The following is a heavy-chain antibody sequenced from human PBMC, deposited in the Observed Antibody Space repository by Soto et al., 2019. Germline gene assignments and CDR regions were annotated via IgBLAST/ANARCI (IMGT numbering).Heavy chain of an antibody. D-gene: IGHD1-26*01. CDR1: GGSFNSHA. J-gene: IGHJ6*01. CDR2: VIPIFTSA. Sequence: QVQLVQSGAEVKKPGSSVKVSCKASGGSFNSHAFSWVRQAPGQGLEWLGGVIPIFTSANYAQKFQGRVTITADESSSTIYRELSSLTPEDTAIYYCAKTTVATYILHGMYVCGPGTSGTVSS. CDR3: AKTTVATYILHGMYV. V-gene: IGHV1-69*01.